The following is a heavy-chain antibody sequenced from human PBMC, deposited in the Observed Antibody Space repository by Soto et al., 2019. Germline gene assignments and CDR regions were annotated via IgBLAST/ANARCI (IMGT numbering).Heavy chain of an antibody. V-gene: IGHV3-66*01. Sequence: GGSLRLSCAASGFTVNYNYMSWVRQAPGKGLEWVSVIYTDGSTYYAGSVKGRFTISRDNSKNTLYLQMNSLRAEDTAIYYCARAKPPSYSSGWYGFDYWGQGTLVTVSS. CDR3: ARAKPPSYSSGWYGFDY. D-gene: IGHD6-19*01. CDR1: GFTVNYNY. CDR2: IYTDGST. J-gene: IGHJ4*02.